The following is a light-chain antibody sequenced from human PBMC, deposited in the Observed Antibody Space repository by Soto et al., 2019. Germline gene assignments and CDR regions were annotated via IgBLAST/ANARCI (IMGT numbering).Light chain of an antibody. Sequence: EIVLTQSPGTLSLSPGERATLSCRASQSVSSSYLAWYQHKPGQAPRLLIYGASSRATGIPDRFSGSGSGTDFTLTISRLEPEGFAVYYCQQYGSAPQTLGQGTKVEIK. J-gene: IGKJ1*01. V-gene: IGKV3-20*01. CDR1: QSVSSSY. CDR2: GAS. CDR3: QQYGSAPQT.